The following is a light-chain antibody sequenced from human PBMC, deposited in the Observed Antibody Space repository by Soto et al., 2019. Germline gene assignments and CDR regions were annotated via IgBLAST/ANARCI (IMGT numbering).Light chain of an antibody. CDR3: QQYDNLPPMYT. CDR2: KAS. CDR1: QSVRTW. Sequence: DIQMTQSPSTLSASVGDRVTITCRASQSVRTWLAWYQQKPGKAPKLLIYKASSLQSGVPSRFSGSGSGTDFTLTISRLQPDDFATYYCQQYDNLPPMYTFGQGTKLEIK. J-gene: IGKJ2*01. V-gene: IGKV1-5*03.